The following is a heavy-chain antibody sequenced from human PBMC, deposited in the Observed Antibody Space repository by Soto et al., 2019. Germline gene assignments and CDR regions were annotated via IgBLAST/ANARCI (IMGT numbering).Heavy chain of an antibody. CDR2: IWYDGSNK. J-gene: IGHJ6*02. CDR1: GFTFSGST. Sequence: VQLVESGGGLVQPGGSLKVSCAASGFTFSGSTVNWVRQASGKGLEWVAVIWYDGSNKYYADSVKGRFTISRDNSKNTLYLQMNSLRAEDTAVYYCARVRTSSTSYYYGMDVWGQGTTVTVSS. D-gene: IGHD2-2*01. CDR3: ARVRTSSTSYYYGMDV. V-gene: IGHV3-33*08.